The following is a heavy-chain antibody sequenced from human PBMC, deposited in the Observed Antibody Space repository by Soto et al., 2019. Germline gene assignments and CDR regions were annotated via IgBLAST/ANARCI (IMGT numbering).Heavy chain of an antibody. J-gene: IGHJ4*02. CDR2: INPIFGTP. V-gene: IGHV1-69*06. CDR3: AREGRHFDY. CDR1: GGTFSSYA. Sequence: QVQLVQSGAEVQRPGCSVKVSCKASGGTFSSYAISWVRQAPGQGLEWMGGINPIFGTPHYAQKYQGRVTITADTFTNTAYMELTRLTSDDTAVYFCAREGRHFDYWGQGTLVTVSS.